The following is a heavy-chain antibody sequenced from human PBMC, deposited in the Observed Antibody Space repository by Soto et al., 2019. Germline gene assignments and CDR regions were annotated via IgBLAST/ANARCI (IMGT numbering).Heavy chain of an antibody. J-gene: IGHJ4*02. V-gene: IGHV4-4*02. CDR1: GGSISSSNW. D-gene: IGHD2-21*02. Sequence: QVQPQESGPGLVKPSGTLSLTCAVSGGSISSSNWWSWVRQPPGKGLEWIGEIYHSGSTNYNPSLTGRVTISVNKSKNKLYRKLSSVTAGDTAVYYFARRRADNSDIVVVTAIRYADGYYFDYWGQGTLVAVSS. CDR3: ARRRADNSDIVVVTAIRYADGYYFDY. CDR2: IYHSGST.